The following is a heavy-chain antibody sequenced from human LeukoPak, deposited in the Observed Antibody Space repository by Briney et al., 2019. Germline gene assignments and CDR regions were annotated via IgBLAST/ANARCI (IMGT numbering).Heavy chain of an antibody. Sequence: GGSLQISCKGSGYDFTAHWIAWVRQQPGKGLEGMGNINAANSDTTYSPSFQGQVTLSVDKSISTAYLQLSSLKASDTAMYYCARHYSYNWFGYWGQGSPVTVSS. J-gene: IGHJ4*02. D-gene: IGHD5-24*01. CDR1: GYDFTAHW. V-gene: IGHV5-51*01. CDR2: INAANSDT. CDR3: ARHYSYNWFGY.